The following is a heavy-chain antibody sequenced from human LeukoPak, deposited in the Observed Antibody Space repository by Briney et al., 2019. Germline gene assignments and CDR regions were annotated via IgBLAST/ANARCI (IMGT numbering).Heavy chain of an antibody. CDR2: IKEDGSEK. CDR3: ARDTGYFNFDF. D-gene: IGHD3-9*01. J-gene: IGHJ4*02. V-gene: IGHV3-7*01. CDR1: GFTFGSYW. Sequence: GGSLRLSCAASGFTFGSYWMTWVRQPPGKGLEWVANIKEDGSEKNYVASMKGRFTISRDNAKNSLYLQLNSLRAEDTAVYYCARDTGYFNFDFWGQGTLVTVSS.